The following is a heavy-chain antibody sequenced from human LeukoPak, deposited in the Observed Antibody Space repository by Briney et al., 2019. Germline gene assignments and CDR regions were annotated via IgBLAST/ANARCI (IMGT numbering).Heavy chain of an antibody. CDR3: ARDRGYYSD. CDR2: IIPIFGTA. J-gene: IGHJ4*02. V-gene: IGHV1-69*13. Sequence: VASVKVSCKASGGTFSSYAICWVRQAPGQGLEWMGGIIPIFGTANYARKFQGRVTITADESTSTAYMELSSLRSEDTAVYYCARDRGYYSDWGQGTLVTVSS. D-gene: IGHD3-10*01. CDR1: GGTFSSYA.